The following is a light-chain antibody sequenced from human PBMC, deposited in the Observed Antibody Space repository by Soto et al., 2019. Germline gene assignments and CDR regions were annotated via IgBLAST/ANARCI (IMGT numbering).Light chain of an antibody. J-gene: IGKJ4*01. V-gene: IGKV3-20*01. CDR2: GAS. Sequence: EIVMTQSPATLSVSPGERATLCCGASQTVGSDLFWYQQKPGHPPRLLIYGASSRATGIPDRFSGSGSGTDFTLTITRLEPEDFAVYYCQQYGSSPSLTFGGGTKVDI. CDR1: QTVGSDL. CDR3: QQYGSSPSLT.